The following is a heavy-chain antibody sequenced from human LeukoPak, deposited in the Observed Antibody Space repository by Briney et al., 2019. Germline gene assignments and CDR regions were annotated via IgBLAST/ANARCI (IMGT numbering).Heavy chain of an antibody. CDR3: ARDLVTVTKGFDI. J-gene: IGHJ3*02. CDR2: IAYIGST. D-gene: IGHD4-17*01. V-gene: IGHV4-59*11. CDR1: ADSFSSHY. Sequence: PSETLSLTCAVSADSFSSHYGTWLRQPPGKGGEWIGYIAYIGSTNYNPSLKSRVTISKDTSKNQFSLKLSSVTAADTAVYYCARDLVTVTKGFDIWGQGTMVSVSS.